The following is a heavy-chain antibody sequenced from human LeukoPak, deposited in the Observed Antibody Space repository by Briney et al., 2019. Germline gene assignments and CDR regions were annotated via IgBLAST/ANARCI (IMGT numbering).Heavy chain of an antibody. Sequence: PSETLSLTCAVYGGSFSGYYWSWIRQPPGKGLEWIGEINHSGSTNYNPSLKSRVTISVDTSKNQFSLKLSSVTAADTAVYYCARARYSGSPHAFDIWGQGTMVTVSS. D-gene: IGHD1-26*01. V-gene: IGHV4-34*01. J-gene: IGHJ3*02. CDR1: GGSFSGYY. CDR3: ARARYSGSPHAFDI. CDR2: INHSGST.